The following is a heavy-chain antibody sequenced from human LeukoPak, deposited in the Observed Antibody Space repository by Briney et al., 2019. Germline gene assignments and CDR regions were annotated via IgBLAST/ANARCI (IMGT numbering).Heavy chain of an antibody. CDR3: ARQGYCSGGSCGTYFDF. Sequence: SETLSLTCTVSGGSISSYYWSWIRQPAGKGLEWIGRIYTSGSTNYNPSLKSRVTMSVDTSKNQFSLKLSSVTAADTAVYYCARQGYCSGGSCGTYFDFWGQGTLVTVSS. D-gene: IGHD2-15*01. CDR2: IYTSGST. J-gene: IGHJ4*02. CDR1: GGSISSYY. V-gene: IGHV4-4*07.